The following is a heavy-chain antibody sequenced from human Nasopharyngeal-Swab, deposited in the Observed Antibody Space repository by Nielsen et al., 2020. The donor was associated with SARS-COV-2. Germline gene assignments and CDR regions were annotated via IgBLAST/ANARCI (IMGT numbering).Heavy chain of an antibody. V-gene: IGHV3-7*01. D-gene: IGHD3-10*01. CDR3: ARDRYYYGSGSLDY. J-gene: IGHJ4*02. CDR1: GFIFSSYW. Sequence: GESLKISCAASGFIFSSYWMSWVRQAPGKGLEWVANIKQDGSEKYYVDSVKGRFTISRDNAKNSMYLQMNSQRAEDTAGYYCARDRYYYGSGSLDYWGQGTLVTVSS. CDR2: IKQDGSEK.